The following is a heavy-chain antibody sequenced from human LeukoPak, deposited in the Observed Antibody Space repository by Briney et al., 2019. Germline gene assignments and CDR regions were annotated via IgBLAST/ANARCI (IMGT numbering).Heavy chain of an antibody. Sequence: KSSETLSLTCTVSGYSISSGYYWGWIRQPPGKGLEWIGSIYHSGSAYYNPSLKSRVTISVDTSKNQFSLKLSSVTAADTAVYYCARDSTSGSYPNWFDPWGQGTLVTVSS. CDR1: GYSISSGYY. CDR2: IYHSGSA. V-gene: IGHV4-38-2*02. CDR3: ARDSTSGSYPNWFDP. J-gene: IGHJ5*02. D-gene: IGHD1-26*01.